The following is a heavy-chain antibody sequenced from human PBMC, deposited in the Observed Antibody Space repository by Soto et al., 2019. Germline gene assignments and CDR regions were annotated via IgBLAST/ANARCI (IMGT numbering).Heavy chain of an antibody. CDR2: IYYSGNT. D-gene: IGHD4-17*01. J-gene: IGHJ6*02. CDR1: GGPISSGDYY. V-gene: IGHV4-30-4*01. CDR3: ARDRRSYYYYYGLGV. Sequence: SETLSLTCTVSGGPISSGDYYWSWIRQPPGKGLEWIGHIYYSGNTDYNPSLKSRVTISVDTSKNQFSLKLSSVTAADTAVYFCARDRRSYYYYYGLGVWGQETTVTVSS.